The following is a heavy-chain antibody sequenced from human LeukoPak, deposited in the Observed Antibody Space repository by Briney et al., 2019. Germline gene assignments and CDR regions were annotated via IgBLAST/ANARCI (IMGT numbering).Heavy chain of an antibody. D-gene: IGHD2-8*01. V-gene: IGHV1-18*01. CDR1: GYTFTSYG. CDR3: ARAGSALMVYGHAFDAFDI. CDR2: ISAYNGNT. Sequence: ASVRVSCKASGYTFTSYGISWVRQAPGQGLEWMGWISAYNGNTNYAQKLQGRVTMTTDTSTSTAYMELRSLRSDDTAVYYCARAGSALMVYGHAFDAFDIWGQGTMVTVSS. J-gene: IGHJ3*02.